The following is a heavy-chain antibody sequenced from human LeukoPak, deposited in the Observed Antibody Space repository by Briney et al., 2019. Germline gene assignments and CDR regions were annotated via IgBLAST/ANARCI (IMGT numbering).Heavy chain of an antibody. CDR3: ARVTYGDFGDYYYYYMDV. J-gene: IGHJ6*03. Sequence: ASVKVSCKASGYTFTGYYMHWVRQAPGQGLEWMGWINPNSGGTNYAQKFQGRVTMTRDTSISTAYMELSRLRSDDTAVYYCARVTYGDFGDYYYYYMDVWGKGTTVTVSS. D-gene: IGHD4-17*01. CDR1: GYTFTGYY. V-gene: IGHV1-2*02. CDR2: INPNSGGT.